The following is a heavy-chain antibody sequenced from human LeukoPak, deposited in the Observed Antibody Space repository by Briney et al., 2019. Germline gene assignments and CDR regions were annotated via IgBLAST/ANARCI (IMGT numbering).Heavy chain of an antibody. CDR3: AKAGSGSYYKSRSGMDV. CDR1: GFTFSSYA. V-gene: IGHV3-64D*06. Sequence: PGGSLRLSCSASGFTFSSYAMHWVRQAPGKGLEYVSAISSNGGSTNYADSVKDRFTISRDNSKNTLYLQMSSLRAEDTAAYYCAKAGSGSYYKSRSGMDVWGKGTTVIVSS. D-gene: IGHD3-10*01. J-gene: IGHJ6*04. CDR2: ISSNGGST.